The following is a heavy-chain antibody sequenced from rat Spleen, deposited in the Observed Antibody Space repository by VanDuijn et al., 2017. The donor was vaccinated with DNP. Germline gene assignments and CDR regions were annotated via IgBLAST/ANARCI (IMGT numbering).Heavy chain of an antibody. CDR3: ARHRTIMPYYYVMDA. CDR1: GFTFSNFG. CDR2: ISTGGGNT. J-gene: IGHJ4*01. D-gene: IGHD1-12*01. Sequence: EVQLVKSGGGLVQPGRSLKLSCAASGFTFSNFGMAWVRQTPTKGLEWVASISTGGGNTFYRDSVKGRFTISRDNAKNTQYLQMDSLRSEDTATYYCARHRTIMPYYYVMDAWGQGASVTVSS. V-gene: IGHV5S14*01.